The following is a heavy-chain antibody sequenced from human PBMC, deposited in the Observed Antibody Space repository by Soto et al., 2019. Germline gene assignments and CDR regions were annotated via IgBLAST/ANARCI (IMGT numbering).Heavy chain of an antibody. CDR1: GCSFGTYA. J-gene: IGHJ4*02. CDR2: INSDSTTT. V-gene: IGHV3-48*02. CDR3: ARDLSH. Sequence: DVHLVESGGGLVQPGGTLRLSCAVSGCSFGTYAMHWVRQAPGKGLEWISYINSDSTTTFHADSVKGRFTVSRDNAKNSLYLQMSSLRHEDTAVYYCARDLSHWGQGTLVTVSS.